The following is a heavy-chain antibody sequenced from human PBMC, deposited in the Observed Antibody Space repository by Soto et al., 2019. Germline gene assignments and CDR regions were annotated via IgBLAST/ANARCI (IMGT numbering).Heavy chain of an antibody. V-gene: IGHV4-34*01. CDR3: ARVGDGYNLY. CDR1: GGSFSGYY. J-gene: IGHJ4*02. Sequence: SETLSLTCAVYGGSFSGYYWSWIRQPPGKGLEWIGEINHSGSTNYNPSLKSRVTISVDTSKNQFSLKLSSVTAADTAVYYCARVGDGYNLYWGQGTLVTVSS. D-gene: IGHD5-12*01. CDR2: INHSGST.